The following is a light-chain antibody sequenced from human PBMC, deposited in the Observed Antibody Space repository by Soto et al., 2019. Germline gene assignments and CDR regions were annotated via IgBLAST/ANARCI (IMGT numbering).Light chain of an antibody. V-gene: IGKV3-15*01. CDR3: QQYNNLPHT. CDR2: FAS. J-gene: IGKJ2*01. CDR1: QSVSSK. Sequence: EIVMTQSPATLSVSPGERATLSCRASQSVSSKLAWFQQKPGQAPRLLIYFASTRATDIPARFSGSGSGTEFTLTISRLQSEDVAVYYWQQYNNLPHTFGQGTKLEIK.